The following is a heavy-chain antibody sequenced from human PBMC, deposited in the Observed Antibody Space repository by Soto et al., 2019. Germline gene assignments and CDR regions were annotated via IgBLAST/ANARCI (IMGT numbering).Heavy chain of an antibody. V-gene: IGHV4-61*01. J-gene: IGHJ3*02. CDR3: AREPRRGYCSSTSCLDAFDI. D-gene: IGHD2-2*01. CDR1: GGSVSSGSYY. CDR2: IYYSGST. Sequence: SETLSLTCTVSGGSVSSGSYYWSWIRQPPGTGLEWIGYIYYSGSTNYNPSLKSRVTISVDTSKNQFSLKLSSVTAVDTAVYYCAREPRRGYCSSTSCLDAFDIWGQGTMVTVSS.